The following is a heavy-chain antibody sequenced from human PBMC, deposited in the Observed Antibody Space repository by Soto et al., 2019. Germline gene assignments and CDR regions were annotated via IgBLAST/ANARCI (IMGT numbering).Heavy chain of an antibody. V-gene: IGHV3-23*01. CDR3: AKLASYGRVYFDY. CDR2: ISGSGGST. CDR1: GFTFSSYS. D-gene: IGHD5-18*01. J-gene: IGHJ4*02. Sequence: XGSLRLSCAASGFTFSSYSMSWVRQAPGKGLEWVSAISGSGGSTYYADSVKGRFTISRDNSKNTLYLQMNSLRAEDTAVYYCAKLASYGRVYFDYWGQGTLVTVSS.